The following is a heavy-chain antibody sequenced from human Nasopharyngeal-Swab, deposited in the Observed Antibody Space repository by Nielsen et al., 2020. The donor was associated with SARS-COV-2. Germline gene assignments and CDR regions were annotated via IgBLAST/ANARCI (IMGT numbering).Heavy chain of an antibody. D-gene: IGHD4-23*01. Sequence: SETLSLTCAVYGGSFSGYYRSWIRQPPGKGMEWIGEINHSGSTNYNPSLKSRVTISVDTSKNQSSLKLSSVTAADTAVYYCARGPPAGVIDYWGQGTLVTVSS. J-gene: IGHJ4*02. CDR1: GGSFSGYY. CDR2: INHSGST. CDR3: ARGPPAGVIDY. V-gene: IGHV4-34*01.